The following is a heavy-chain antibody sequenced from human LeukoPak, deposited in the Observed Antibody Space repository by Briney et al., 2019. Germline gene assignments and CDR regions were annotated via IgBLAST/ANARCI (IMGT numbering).Heavy chain of an antibody. Sequence: GGSLRLSCAASRFSFRSYSMNWVRPAPGKGLEWVSYISSTSTIYYADSVKGRFIISRDNAKNSLYLQMNSLTDEDTAVYYCARGGGDYAPFDYWGQGTLVTVSS. J-gene: IGHJ4*02. CDR2: ISSTSTI. V-gene: IGHV3-48*02. D-gene: IGHD2-21*02. CDR3: ARGGGDYAPFDY. CDR1: RFSFRSYS.